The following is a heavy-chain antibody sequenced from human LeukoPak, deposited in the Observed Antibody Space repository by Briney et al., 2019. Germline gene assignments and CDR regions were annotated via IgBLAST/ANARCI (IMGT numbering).Heavy chain of an antibody. Sequence: GGSLRLSCAASGLTFSSHAMSWVRQTPGQGLEWVSTISDSGSRTFYTDSVKGRFTISRDKSTNTLYLQMNSLRVEDTAVYYCAKETGNGRTNWFDPWGQGTLVTVSS. J-gene: IGHJ5*02. V-gene: IGHV3-23*01. CDR3: AKETGNGRTNWFDP. D-gene: IGHD2-8*01. CDR2: ISDSGSRT. CDR1: GLTFSSHA.